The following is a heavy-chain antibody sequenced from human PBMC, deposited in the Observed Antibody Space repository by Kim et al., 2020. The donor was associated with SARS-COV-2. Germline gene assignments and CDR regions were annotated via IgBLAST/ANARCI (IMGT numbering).Heavy chain of an antibody. CDR2: ISFNGMNK. J-gene: IGHJ5*02. D-gene: IGHD3-9*01. CDR1: GFIFSHYG. V-gene: IGHV3-30*03. CDR3: ARGNYYEILTGVFDP. Sequence: GGSLRISCAASGFIFSHYGINWVRRAPGKGLEWLAFISFNGMNKYYAESLNGRFAVSRDDSQSTVYLELNTLRDEDTAVYYCARGNYYEILTGVFDPWGQGTPVIVSS.